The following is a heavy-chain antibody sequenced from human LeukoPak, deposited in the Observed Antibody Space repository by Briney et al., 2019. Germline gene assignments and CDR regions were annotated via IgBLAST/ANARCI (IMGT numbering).Heavy chain of an antibody. D-gene: IGHD2-15*01. CDR3: ARSDASLPTPDY. CDR1: GYTFTSYG. Sequence: ASVKVSCKASGYTFTSYGISWVRQSPGQGLEWMGWINAGNGNTKYSQKFQGRVTITRDTSASTDYMELSSLRSEDTAVYYCARSDASLPTPDYWGQGTLVTVSS. V-gene: IGHV1-3*01. CDR2: INAGNGNT. J-gene: IGHJ4*02.